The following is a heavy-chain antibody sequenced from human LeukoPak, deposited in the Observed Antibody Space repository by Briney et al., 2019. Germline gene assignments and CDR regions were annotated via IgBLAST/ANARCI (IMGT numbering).Heavy chain of an antibody. CDR1: GGSISSYY. CDR3: ARHLDHGDYPLDH. D-gene: IGHD4-17*01. Sequence: MPSETLSLTCTVSGGSISSYYWSWIRQPPGKGLEWIGYIYYSGSTNYNPSLKSRVTISVDTSKNQFSLQVRSVTAADTAVYYCARHLDHGDYPLDHWGQGTLVTVSS. CDR2: IYYSGST. J-gene: IGHJ4*02. V-gene: IGHV4-59*08.